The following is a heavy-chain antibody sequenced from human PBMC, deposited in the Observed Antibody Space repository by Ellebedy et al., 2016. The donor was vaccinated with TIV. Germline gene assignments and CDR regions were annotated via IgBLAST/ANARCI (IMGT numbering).Heavy chain of an antibody. CDR3: ARPGEIDY. CDR2: IYPGDSDA. J-gene: IGHJ4*02. Sequence: GESLKISCKGSGYSFSSYWIAWVRQMPGKGLEWMGIIYPGDSDARYSPSFQGQVTISADKTVSTAYLQWSSLKASDTAIYYCARPGEIDYWGQGTLVTVSS. V-gene: IGHV5-51*01. CDR1: GYSFSSYW.